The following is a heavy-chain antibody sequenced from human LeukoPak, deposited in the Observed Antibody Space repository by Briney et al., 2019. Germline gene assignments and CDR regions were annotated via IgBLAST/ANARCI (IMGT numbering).Heavy chain of an antibody. Sequence: ASVKVSCKASGYTFTSYGISWVRQAPGRGLEWMGWINPNSGGTNYAQKFQGWVTMTRDTSISTAYMEPSRLRSDDTAVYYCAREGYSYGTYYGMDVWGQGTTVTVSS. CDR3: AREGYSYGTYYGMDV. CDR1: GYTFTSYG. D-gene: IGHD5-18*01. J-gene: IGHJ6*02. V-gene: IGHV1-2*04. CDR2: INPNSGGT.